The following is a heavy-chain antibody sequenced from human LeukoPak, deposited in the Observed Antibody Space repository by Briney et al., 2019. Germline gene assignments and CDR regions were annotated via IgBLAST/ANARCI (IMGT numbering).Heavy chain of an antibody. V-gene: IGHV3-30*04. J-gene: IGHJ4*02. CDR2: ISYDGSNE. CDR1: GFTFSSYV. Sequence: PGGSLRLSCAASGFTFSSYVMHWVRQAPGKGLEWVAIISYDGSNEYYADSVKGRFTISRDNAKNSLYLQMNSLRAEDTAVYYCARDPSQDITGTELDYWGQGTLVTVSS. D-gene: IGHD1-7*01. CDR3: ARDPSQDITGTELDY.